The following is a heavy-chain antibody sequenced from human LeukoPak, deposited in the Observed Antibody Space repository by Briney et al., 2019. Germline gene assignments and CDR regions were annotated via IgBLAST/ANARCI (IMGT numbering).Heavy chain of an antibody. J-gene: IGHJ4*02. V-gene: IGHV3-49*04. Sequence: GGSLRLSCTASGFTFGDYAMSWVRQAPGKGLEWVGFIRSKAHGGTTEYAASVKGRFTISRDDSKSIAYLQMNSLKTEDTAVYYCTRERYGSGYYGYWGQGTLVTVSS. CDR2: IRSKAHGGTT. D-gene: IGHD3-3*01. CDR3: TRERYGSGYYGY. CDR1: GFTFGDYA.